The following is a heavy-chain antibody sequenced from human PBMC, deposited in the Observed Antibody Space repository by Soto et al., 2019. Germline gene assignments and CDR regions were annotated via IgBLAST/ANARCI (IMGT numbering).Heavy chain of an antibody. J-gene: IGHJ5*02. D-gene: IGHD1-1*01. CDR2: IIGYYGTT. CDR1: GGTFSSYA. V-gene: IGHV1-18*01. CDR3: ARHNSQWPNWFDP. Sequence: ASVKVSCKASGGTFSSYAISWVRQAPGQGLEWVGWIIGYYGTTNYAHKFRGRVTMTTDTSTNTAYMDLRSLRSDDTAVYYCARHNSQWPNWFDPWGQGTPVTVS.